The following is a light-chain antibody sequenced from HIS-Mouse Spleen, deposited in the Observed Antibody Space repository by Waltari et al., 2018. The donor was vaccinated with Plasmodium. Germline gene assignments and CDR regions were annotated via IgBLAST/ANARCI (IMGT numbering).Light chain of an antibody. Sequence: QTVVTQEPSFSVSPGGTVTLTCGLSSGSVSTSYYPSWYQQTPCQATRTLYYRTNTSTCVVPDRFSGSMRENTAALNGTGAQADDESDYYCVLYMGSDMWLFGGGTKLTVL. V-gene: IGLV8-61*01. CDR1: SGSVSTSYY. CDR2: RTN. CDR3: VLYMGSDMWL. J-gene: IGLJ2*01.